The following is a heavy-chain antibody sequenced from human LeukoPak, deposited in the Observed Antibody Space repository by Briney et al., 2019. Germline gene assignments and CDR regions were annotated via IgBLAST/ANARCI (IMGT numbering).Heavy chain of an antibody. V-gene: IGHV1-18*01. D-gene: IGHD1-26*01. J-gene: IGHJ1*01. CDR1: DYTFTSYG. CDR3: ATRYSGSYFLQH. Sequence: ASVKVSCKASDYTFTSYGISWVRQAPGQGREWMGWISAYNGNTNYAQKLQGRVTMTTDTSTSTAYMELRSLRSDDTAVYYCATRYSGSYFLQHWGQGTLVTVSS. CDR2: ISAYNGNT.